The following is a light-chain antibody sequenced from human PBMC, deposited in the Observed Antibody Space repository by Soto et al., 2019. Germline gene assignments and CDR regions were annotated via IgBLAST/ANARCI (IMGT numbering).Light chain of an antibody. Sequence: EIVLTQSPGTLSLSPGARVTLSCRATQSVSSSYLAWYQQKPGQAPRLLIDGASRRATGIPDRFSGSGSGTDFTLTISRLEPEDFAVYYCQQYGSSGTFGQGTKVDIK. J-gene: IGKJ1*01. V-gene: IGKV3-20*01. CDR2: GAS. CDR1: QSVSSSY. CDR3: QQYGSSGT.